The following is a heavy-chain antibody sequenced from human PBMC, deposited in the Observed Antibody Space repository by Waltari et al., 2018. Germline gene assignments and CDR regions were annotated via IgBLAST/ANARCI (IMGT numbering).Heavy chain of an antibody. CDR3: AMIVVVNSEEKWFDP. CDR2: IYPGASDT. CDR1: GYSFTSYW. V-gene: IGHV5-51*01. Sequence: EVQLVQSGAEVKKPGESLKISCKGSGYSFTSYWIGWVRQMPGKGLEWMGIIYPGASDTKYSPSFQGQVTISADKSISTAYLQWSSLKASDTAMYYCAMIVVVNSEEKWFDPWGQGTLVTVSS. J-gene: IGHJ5*02. D-gene: IGHD3-22*01.